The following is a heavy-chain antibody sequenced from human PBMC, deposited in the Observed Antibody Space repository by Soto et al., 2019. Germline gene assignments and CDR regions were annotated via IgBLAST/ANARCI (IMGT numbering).Heavy chain of an antibody. CDR1: GGSISSYY. Sequence: QVQLQESGPGLVKPSETLSLTCTVSGGSISSYYWSWIRQPPGKGLEWIGYIYYSGSTNYIPSLKSRVTISVDTSKNQFSLKLSSVTAADTAVYYCARDSRWEDETYNWFDPWGQGTLVTVSS. J-gene: IGHJ5*02. CDR3: ARDSRWEDETYNWFDP. D-gene: IGHD1-26*01. CDR2: IYYSGST. V-gene: IGHV4-59*01.